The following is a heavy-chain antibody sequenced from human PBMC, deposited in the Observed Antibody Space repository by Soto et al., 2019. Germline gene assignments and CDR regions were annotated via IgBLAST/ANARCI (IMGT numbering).Heavy chain of an antibody. Sequence: SETLSLTCTVSGGSISSSSYYWGWIRQPPGKGLEWIGSIYYSGSTYYNPSLKSRVTISVDTSKNQFSLKLSSVTAADTAVYYCARLQAGFCEPDPNWGQGTLVTVSS. CDR1: GGSISSSSYY. D-gene: IGHD1-1*01. V-gene: IGHV4-39*01. CDR3: ARLQAGFCEPDPN. J-gene: IGHJ4*02. CDR2: IYYSGST.